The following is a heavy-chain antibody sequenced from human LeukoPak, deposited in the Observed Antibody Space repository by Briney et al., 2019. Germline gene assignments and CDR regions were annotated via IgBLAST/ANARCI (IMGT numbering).Heavy chain of an antibody. D-gene: IGHD4-17*01. CDR2: ISSSSNYT. V-gene: IGHV3-11*05. CDR1: GFTFSDYY. J-gene: IGHJ4*02. CDR3: ARDGIRDYGDFSY. Sequence: PGGSLRLSCAASGFTFSDYYMSWIRQAPGKGLEGVSYISSSSNYTNYADSVKGRFTISRDNAKSTLYLQMNSLRAGDTAVYYCARDGIRDYGDFSYWGQGTLVTVSS.